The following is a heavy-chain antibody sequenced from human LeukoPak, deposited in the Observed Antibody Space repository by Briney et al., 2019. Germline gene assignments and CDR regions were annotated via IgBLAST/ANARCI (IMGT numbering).Heavy chain of an antibody. J-gene: IGHJ6*03. CDR2: IRYDGSNK. Sequence: GGSLRLSCAASGFTFSSYGMHWVRQAPGKGLEWVAFIRYDGSNKYYADSVKGRFTISRDNSKNTLYLQMNSLGAEDTAVYYCAKDRAEFGLPYYYYYYMDVWGKGTTVTISS. CDR3: AKDRAEFGLPYYYYYYMDV. V-gene: IGHV3-30*02. D-gene: IGHD3-16*01. CDR1: GFTFSSYG.